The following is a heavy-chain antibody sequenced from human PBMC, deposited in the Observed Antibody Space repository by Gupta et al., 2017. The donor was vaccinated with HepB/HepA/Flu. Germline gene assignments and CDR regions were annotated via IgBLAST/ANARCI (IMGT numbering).Heavy chain of an antibody. J-gene: IGHJ4*02. D-gene: IGHD4-17*01. V-gene: IGHV3-23*01. Sequence: EVQLLESGGGLVQPGGSLRLSCAASGFTFSSYSMSWVRQAPGKGLEWVSYISGSGDSTYYADSVKGRFTISRDNSRNTHYLQMSSLRAEDTAVYYCARMDDYSDLRPFDDWGQGTLVIVSS. CDR1: GFTFSSYS. CDR2: ISGSGDST. CDR3: ARMDDYSDLRPFDD.